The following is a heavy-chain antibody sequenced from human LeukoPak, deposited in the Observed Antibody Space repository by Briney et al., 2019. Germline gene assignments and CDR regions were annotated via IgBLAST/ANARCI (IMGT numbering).Heavy chain of an antibody. CDR1: GFTFSNYA. CDR3: ARDRAHYYDSSGYYGDFDY. Sequence: GGSLRLSCAASGFTFSNYAMHWVRQAPGKGLEWVAVISYDGSNKDYADSVKGRFTISRDNSKNTLYLQMNSLRAEDTAVYYCARDRAHYYDSSGYYGDFDYWGQGTLVTVSS. V-gene: IGHV3-30*04. D-gene: IGHD3-22*01. CDR2: ISYDGSNK. J-gene: IGHJ4*02.